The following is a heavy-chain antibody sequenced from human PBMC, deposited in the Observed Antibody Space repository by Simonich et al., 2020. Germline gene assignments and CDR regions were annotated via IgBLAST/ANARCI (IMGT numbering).Heavy chain of an antibody. J-gene: IGHJ4*02. V-gene: IGHV4-39*01. CDR2: IYYSGST. CDR3: ARWAYSSSYFDY. Sequence: QLQLQESGPGLVKPSETLSLTCTVSGGSIISSSYYWGWISQPPGKGLEWVGSIYYSGSTAYNPSLKSRVTISVDTSKNQFSLKLSSVTAADTAVYYCARWAYSSSYFDYWGQGTLVTVSS. D-gene: IGHD6-6*01. CDR1: GGSIISSSYY.